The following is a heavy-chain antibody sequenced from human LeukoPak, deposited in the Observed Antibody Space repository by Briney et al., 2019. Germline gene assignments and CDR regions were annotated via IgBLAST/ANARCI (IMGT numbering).Heavy chain of an antibody. J-gene: IGHJ4*02. CDR3: TRDYGARDD. V-gene: IGHV3-21*01. Sequence: GGSLRLACAVSGFTFGSYSMNWVRQAPGRGLEWVSSISSSGSYIHYADSVKGRFTVSRDNDNDTLYLHMTGLSAEDSATYYCTRDYGARDDWGQGTLVTVSS. CDR1: GFTFGSYS. D-gene: IGHD4-17*01. CDR2: ISSSGSYI.